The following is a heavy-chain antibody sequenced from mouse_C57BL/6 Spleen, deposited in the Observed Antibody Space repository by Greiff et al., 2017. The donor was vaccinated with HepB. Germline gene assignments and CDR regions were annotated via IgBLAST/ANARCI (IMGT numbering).Heavy chain of an antibody. CDR3: ARGGSSRTFDY. CDR1: GYAFTNYL. J-gene: IGHJ2*01. CDR2: INPGSGVT. Sequence: VQLQQSGAELVRPGTSVKVSCKASGYAFTNYLIEWVKQRPGQGLEWIGVINPGSGVTNYNEKFKGKATLTADKSSSTAYMQLSSLTSEDSAVYFCARGGSSRTFDYWGQGTTLTVSS. V-gene: IGHV1-54*01. D-gene: IGHD3-2*02.